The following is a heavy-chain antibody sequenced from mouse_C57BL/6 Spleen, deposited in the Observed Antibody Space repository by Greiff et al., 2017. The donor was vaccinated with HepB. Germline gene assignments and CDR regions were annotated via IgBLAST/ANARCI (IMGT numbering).Heavy chain of an antibody. CDR1: GFSLTSYG. Sequence: QVQLKESGPGLVQPSQSLSITCTVSGFSLTSYGVHWVRQSPGKGLEWLGVIWSGGSTDYNAAFISRLSISKDNSKSQVFFKMNSLQADDTAIYYCAREGLGRAMDYWGQGTSVTVSS. CDR2: IWSGGST. J-gene: IGHJ4*01. CDR3: AREGLGRAMDY. D-gene: IGHD4-1*01. V-gene: IGHV2-2*01.